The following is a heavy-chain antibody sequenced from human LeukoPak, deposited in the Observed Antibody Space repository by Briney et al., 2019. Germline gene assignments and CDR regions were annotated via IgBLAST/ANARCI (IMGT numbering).Heavy chain of an antibody. V-gene: IGHV4-61*01. J-gene: IGHJ3*02. CDR3: ARASGMATIFAAFDI. CDR1: SGSISTSNYY. Sequence: SETLSLTCTVSSGSISTSNYYWSWIRRPPGKGLEWIGYIYYSGSTNYNPSLKSRVTISVDASKNQFSLKLSSVTAADTAVYYCARASGMATIFAAFDIWGQGTMVTVSS. CDR2: IYYSGST. D-gene: IGHD5-24*01.